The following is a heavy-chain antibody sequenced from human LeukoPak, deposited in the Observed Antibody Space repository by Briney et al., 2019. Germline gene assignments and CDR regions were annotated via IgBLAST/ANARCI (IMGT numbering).Heavy chain of an antibody. V-gene: IGHV3-23*01. D-gene: IGHD3-9*01. CDR2: ISGSGGST. Sequence: GGSLRLSCAASGFTFSSYAMSWVRQAPGKGLEWVSAISGSGGSTYYADSVKGRFTFSRDNSKNTLYLQMNSLRAEDTAVYYCAKVRYYDILTGYFDYWGQGTLVTVSS. CDR3: AKVRYYDILTGYFDY. J-gene: IGHJ4*02. CDR1: GFTFSSYA.